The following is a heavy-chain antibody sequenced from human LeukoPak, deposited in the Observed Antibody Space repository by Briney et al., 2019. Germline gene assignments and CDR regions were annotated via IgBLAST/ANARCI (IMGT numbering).Heavy chain of an antibody. V-gene: IGHV1-69*05. CDR2: IIPIFGTA. J-gene: IGHJ5*02. CDR3: ARAGLEYQHKSRSFDP. D-gene: IGHD2-2*01. CDR1: GGTFSSYA. Sequence: SVKDSCKASGGTFSSYAISWVRQAPGQGLEWMGGIIPIFGTANYAQKFQGRVTITTDESTSTAYMELSSLRSEDTAVYYCARAGLEYQHKSRSFDPWGQGTLVTVSS.